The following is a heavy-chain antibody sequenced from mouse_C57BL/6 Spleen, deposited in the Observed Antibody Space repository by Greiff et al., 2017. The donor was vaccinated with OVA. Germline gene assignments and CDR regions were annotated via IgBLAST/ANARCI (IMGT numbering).Heavy chain of an antibody. CDR3: ARRRGDYYGSSPFDY. J-gene: IGHJ2*01. CDR1: GYTFTSYW. V-gene: IGHV1-64*01. D-gene: IGHD1-1*01. Sequence: VQLQQPGAELVKPGASVKLSCKASGYTFTSYWMHWVKQRPGQGLEWIGMIHPNSGSTNYNEKFKSKATLTVDKSSSTAYMQLSSLTSEDSAVYYCARRRGDYYGSSPFDYWGQGTTLTVSS. CDR2: IHPNSGST.